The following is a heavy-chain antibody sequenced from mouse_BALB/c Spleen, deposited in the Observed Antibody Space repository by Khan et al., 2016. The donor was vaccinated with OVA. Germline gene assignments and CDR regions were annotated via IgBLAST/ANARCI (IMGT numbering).Heavy chain of an antibody. CDR3: ARVYGGDFDY. Sequence: VQLKESGPGLVKPSQSLSLTCTVTGYSITSDYAWNWIRQFPGNKLEWMGFISYSGNTKYNPSLKSRFSITRDTSKNQFFLHLNSVTIEDTATYYCARVYGGDFDYWGQGTPLTVSS. D-gene: IGHD1-1*01. CDR1: GYSITSDYA. V-gene: IGHV3-2*02. J-gene: IGHJ2*01. CDR2: ISYSGNT.